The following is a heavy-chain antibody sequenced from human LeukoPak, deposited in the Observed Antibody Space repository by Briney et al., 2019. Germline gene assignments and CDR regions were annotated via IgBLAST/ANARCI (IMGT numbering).Heavy chain of an antibody. Sequence: GGSLRLSCAASGFTLSSYAMSWVRQAPGKGLEWVSAISGSGGSTYYADSVKGRFTISRDNSKNTLYLQMNSLRAEDTAVYYCAKGSGYSFLGQYYFDYWGQGTLVTVSS. J-gene: IGHJ4*02. CDR3: AKGSGYSFLGQYYFDY. D-gene: IGHD5-18*01. CDR1: GFTLSSYA. V-gene: IGHV3-23*01. CDR2: ISGSGGST.